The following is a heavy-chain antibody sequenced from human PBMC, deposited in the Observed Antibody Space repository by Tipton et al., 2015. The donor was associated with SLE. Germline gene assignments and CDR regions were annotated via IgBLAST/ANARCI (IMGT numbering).Heavy chain of an antibody. D-gene: IGHD3-16*01. J-gene: IGHJ3*01. V-gene: IGHV4-61*02. CDR3: ASRWRSPAGFDF. CDR2: IYSRGRT. Sequence: TLSLTCTVSGGSISSDVSFWNWIRQPAGKGLEWIGRIYSRGRTDYNPSLKSRVTISVDTSKNQFFLEVSSVTAEDTAAYYCASRWRSPAGFDFWGQGTTVTVSS. CDR1: GGSISSDVSF.